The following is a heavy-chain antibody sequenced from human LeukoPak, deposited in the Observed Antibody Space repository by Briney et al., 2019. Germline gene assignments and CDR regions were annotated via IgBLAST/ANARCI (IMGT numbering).Heavy chain of an antibody. CDR2: IIPIFGTA. D-gene: IGHD3-3*01. V-gene: IGHV1-69*13. CDR1: GGTFSSYA. J-gene: IGHJ3*02. Sequence: SVKVSCKASGGTFSSYAISWVRQAPGQGLEWMGGIIPIFGTANYAQRFQGRVTITADESTSTAYMELSSLRSEDTAVYYCARDTIRSGYYDAFDIWGQGTMVTVSS. CDR3: ARDTIRSGYYDAFDI.